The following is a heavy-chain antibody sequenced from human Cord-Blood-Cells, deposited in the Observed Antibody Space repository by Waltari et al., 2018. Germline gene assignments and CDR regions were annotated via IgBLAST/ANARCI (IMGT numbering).Heavy chain of an antibody. CDR3: ASRMSYYDFWSGFSDAFDI. CDR1: GGSISSGGYY. D-gene: IGHD3-3*01. Sequence: QVQLQESGPGLVKPSQTLSLTCTVSGGSISSGGYYWSWIRQHPGKGLEWIGYIYYSGSTYYNPSLKSRVTISVDTSKNQFSLKLSSVTAADTAVYYCASRMSYYDFWSGFSDAFDIWGQGTMVTVSS. CDR2: IYYSGST. V-gene: IGHV4-31*03. J-gene: IGHJ3*02.